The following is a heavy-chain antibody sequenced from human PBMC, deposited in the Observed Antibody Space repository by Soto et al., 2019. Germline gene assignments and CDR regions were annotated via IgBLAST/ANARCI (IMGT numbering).Heavy chain of an antibody. CDR3: AILLPSIAANY. V-gene: IGHV3-33*01. Sequence: QVQLVESGGGVVQPGRSLRLSCAASGFTFSNYAMHWVRQAPGKGLEWVTVIWYDGSNKYYADSVKGRVTISRDTSKNTLYLQMDSLTAWDTAVYCCAILLPSIAANYWGQGTLVTVSS. D-gene: IGHD6-13*01. CDR2: IWYDGSNK. J-gene: IGHJ4*02. CDR1: GFTFSNYA.